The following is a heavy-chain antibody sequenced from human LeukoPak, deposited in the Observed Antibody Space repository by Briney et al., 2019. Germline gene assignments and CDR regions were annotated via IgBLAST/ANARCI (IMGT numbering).Heavy chain of an antibody. V-gene: IGHV1-2*02. D-gene: IGHD3-22*01. Sequence: ASVKVSCKASGYTFTGYYMHWVRQAPGRGLEWMGWINPNSGGTNYAQKFQGRVTMTRDTSISTAYMELSRLRSDDTAVYYCARDSYDSSGYIDYWGQGTLVTVSS. J-gene: IGHJ4*02. CDR2: INPNSGGT. CDR1: GYTFTGYY. CDR3: ARDSYDSSGYIDY.